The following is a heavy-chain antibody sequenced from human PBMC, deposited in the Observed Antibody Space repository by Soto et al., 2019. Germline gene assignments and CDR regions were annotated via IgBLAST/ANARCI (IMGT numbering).Heavy chain of an antibody. CDR3: AREGDSGSPEPPQY. D-gene: IGHD1-26*01. CDR1: GFTFSSYS. J-gene: IGHJ4*02. Sequence: GGSLRLSCAASGFTFSSYSMNWVRQAPGKGLEWASSISSSSSYIYYADSVKGRFTISRDNAKNSLYLQMNSLRAEDTAVYYCAREGDSGSPEPPQYWGQGTQVTVSS. V-gene: IGHV3-21*01. CDR2: ISSSSSYI.